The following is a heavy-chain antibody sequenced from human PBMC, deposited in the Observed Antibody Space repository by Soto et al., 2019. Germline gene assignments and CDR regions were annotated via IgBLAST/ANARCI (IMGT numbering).Heavy chain of an antibody. CDR3: AKDFTYYFDRSGYALGIDY. CDR2: ITGAGTST. Sequence: EVRLLESGGGLVQPGGSQRLACTASGFTFSTYVMSWVRQAPGKGLEWVSSITGAGTSTYYADSVKGRFTISRDNSKRTLYLQVNSLRVDDTAVYYCAKDFTYYFDRSGYALGIDYWGQGTLVSVSS. CDR1: GFTFSTYV. J-gene: IGHJ4*02. V-gene: IGHV3-23*01. D-gene: IGHD3-22*01.